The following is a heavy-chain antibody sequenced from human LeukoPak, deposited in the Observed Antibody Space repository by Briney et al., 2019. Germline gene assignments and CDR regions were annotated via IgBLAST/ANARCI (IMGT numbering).Heavy chain of an antibody. V-gene: IGHV1-8*01. J-gene: IGHJ6*03. Sequence: ASVKVSCKASGNTFTSYDINWVRQATGQGLEWMGWMNPNSGNTGYAQKFQGRVTMTRNTSISTAYMELSSLRSEDTAVYYCARVTGHCSSTSCYYYYYYYMDVWGKGTTVTISS. CDR1: GNTFTSYD. D-gene: IGHD2-2*01. CDR2: MNPNSGNT. CDR3: ARVTGHCSSTSCYYYYYYYMDV.